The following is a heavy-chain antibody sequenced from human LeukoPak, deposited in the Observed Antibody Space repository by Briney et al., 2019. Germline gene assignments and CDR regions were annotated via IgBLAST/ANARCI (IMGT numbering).Heavy chain of an antibody. V-gene: IGHV1-18*01. D-gene: IGHD6-19*01. CDR1: GYTFTSYG. CDR3: ARAVAGPGAFDI. Sequence: ASVKVSCKASGYTFTSYGISWVRQAPGHGLEWMGWISPYNGNTNYAQKLQGRVTMTTDTSTSTANMELRSLRSDDTAVYYCARAVAGPGAFDIWGQGTMVTVSS. CDR2: ISPYNGNT. J-gene: IGHJ3*02.